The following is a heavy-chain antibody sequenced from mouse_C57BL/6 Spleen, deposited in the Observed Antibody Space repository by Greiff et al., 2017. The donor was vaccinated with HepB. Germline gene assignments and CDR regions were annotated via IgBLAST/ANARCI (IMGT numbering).Heavy chain of an antibody. Sequence: VQLQQSGPELVKPGASVKISCKASGYAFSSSWMNWVKQRPGKGLEWIGRIYPGDGDTNYNGKFKGKATLTADKSSSTAYLQLSSLTSEDSAVYFCARPHDYGGYAMDYWGQGTSVTVSS. V-gene: IGHV1-82*01. J-gene: IGHJ4*01. D-gene: IGHD1-2*01. CDR1: GYAFSSSW. CDR2: IYPGDGDT. CDR3: ARPHDYGGYAMDY.